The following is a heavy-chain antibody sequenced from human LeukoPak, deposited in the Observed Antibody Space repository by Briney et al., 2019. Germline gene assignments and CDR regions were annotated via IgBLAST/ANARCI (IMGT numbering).Heavy chain of an antibody. J-gene: IGHJ5*02. Sequence: ASVKVSCKASGYTFTGYYMHWVRQAPGQGLEWMGIINPSGGNTIYAQKFQGRVTMTRNTSINTAYMELSSLRFEDTAVYYCARGIRRNINYWFDPWGQGTLVTVSS. CDR2: INPSGGNT. CDR3: ARGIRRNINYWFDP. CDR1: GYTFTGYY. V-gene: IGHV1-46*01. D-gene: IGHD3-3*02.